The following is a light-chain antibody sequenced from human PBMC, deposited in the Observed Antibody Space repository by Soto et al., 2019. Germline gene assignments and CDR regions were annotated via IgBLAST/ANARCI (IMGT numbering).Light chain of an antibody. CDR3: QHRSNWPPYT. V-gene: IGKV3-11*01. J-gene: IGKJ2*01. CDR1: QSVSSY. CDR2: DAS. Sequence: EIVLTQSPATLSLSPGERATLSCRASQSVSSYLGWYQQKPGQAPRLVIDDASNRATGIPASFSGSPSGTVCRLSIGGIETEYFAVYYCQHRSNWPPYTFGEGTKLDIK.